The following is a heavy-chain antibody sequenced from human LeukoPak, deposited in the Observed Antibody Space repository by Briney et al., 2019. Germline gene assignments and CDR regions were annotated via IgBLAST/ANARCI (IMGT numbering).Heavy chain of an antibody. D-gene: IGHD3-3*01. CDR2: ISGSGGST. V-gene: IGHV3-23*01. CDR1: GFTFSSYA. Sequence: GGSLRLSCAASGFTFSSYAMSWVRQAPGKGLEWVSAISGSGGSTYYADSVKGRFTISRDNSKNTLYLQMNSLRAEDTAVYYCARLYYDFWSSYPDENNWFDPWGQGTLVTVSS. CDR3: ARLYYDFWSSYPDENNWFDP. J-gene: IGHJ5*02.